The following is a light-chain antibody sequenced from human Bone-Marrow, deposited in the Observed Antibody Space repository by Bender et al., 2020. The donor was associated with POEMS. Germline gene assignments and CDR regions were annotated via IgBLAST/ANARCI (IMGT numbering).Light chain of an antibody. CDR2: NNS. Sequence: QSVLTQPHSASGTPGQRVTISCSGSSSKFGSYPVNWYQQLPGAAPKLVIFNNSQRPSGVPDRVSGSNSGTSASLAISGLLSDDEADFYCATWDDSLNGWVFGGGTKLTVL. CDR1: SSKFGSYP. V-gene: IGLV1-44*01. J-gene: IGLJ3*02. CDR3: ATWDDSLNGWV.